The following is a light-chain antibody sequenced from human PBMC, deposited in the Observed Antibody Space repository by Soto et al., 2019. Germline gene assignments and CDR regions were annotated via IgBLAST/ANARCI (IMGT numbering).Light chain of an antibody. CDR2: GAS. V-gene: IGKV3-15*01. J-gene: IGKJ5*01. CDR1: QNIHTN. Sequence: EFVMTQSPETLSLSPGERSTLSCMASQNIHTNLAWYQHKPGQAPRLLFYGASTRATGLPARFSGSGSGTEFTLTISSLQAEDSAVYYCQLYYNWPRTFGQGTRLEIK. CDR3: QLYYNWPRT.